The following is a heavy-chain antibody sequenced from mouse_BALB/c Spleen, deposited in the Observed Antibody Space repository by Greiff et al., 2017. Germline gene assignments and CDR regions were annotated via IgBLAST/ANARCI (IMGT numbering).Heavy chain of an antibody. D-gene: IGHD2-3*01. Sequence: QVQLQQSGAELVKPGASVKLSCKASGCTFTSYYMYWVKQRPGQGLEWIGEINPSNGGTNFNEKFKSKATLTVDKSSSTAYMQLSSLTSEDSAVYYCTRSRAYDGYFLYWGQGTTLTVSS. V-gene: IGHV1S81*02. J-gene: IGHJ2*01. CDR2: INPSNGGT. CDR1: GCTFTSYY. CDR3: TRSRAYDGYFLY.